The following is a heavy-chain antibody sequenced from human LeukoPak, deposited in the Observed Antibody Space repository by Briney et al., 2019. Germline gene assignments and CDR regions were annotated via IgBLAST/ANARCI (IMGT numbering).Heavy chain of an antibody. CDR1: GFTFSNYG. CDR3: ARDFGIFGVVSLFDY. D-gene: IGHD3-3*01. Sequence: GGSLRLSCAASGFTFSNYGMNWVRQAPGKGLEWVSAISGSGVSTYYADSVKGRFTISRDNSKNTLYPQMNSLRAEDTAVYYCARDFGIFGVVSLFDYWGQGTLVTVSS. V-gene: IGHV3-23*01. CDR2: ISGSGVST. J-gene: IGHJ4*02.